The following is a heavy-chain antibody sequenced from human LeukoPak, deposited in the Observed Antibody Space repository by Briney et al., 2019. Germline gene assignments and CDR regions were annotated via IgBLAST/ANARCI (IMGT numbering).Heavy chain of an antibody. V-gene: IGHV4-4*07. J-gene: IGHJ3*02. Sequence: PSETLSLTCTVSGGSISRYYWSWIRQPAGKGLEWIGRIYTSGSTNYNPSLRSRVTMSLDTSKNQFSLKLSSVTAADTAVYCCATTAGGSWLLTDAFDIWGQGTMVTVSS. CDR2: IYTSGST. CDR1: GGSISRYY. CDR3: ATTAGGSWLLTDAFDI. D-gene: IGHD6-13*01.